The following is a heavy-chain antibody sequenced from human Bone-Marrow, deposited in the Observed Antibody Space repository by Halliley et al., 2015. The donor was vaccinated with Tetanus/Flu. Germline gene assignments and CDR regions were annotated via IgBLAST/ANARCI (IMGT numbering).Heavy chain of an antibody. CDR3: AHLYYETNFDY. CDR2: IYWNNDQ. J-gene: IGHJ4*02. V-gene: IGHV2-5*01. CDR1: GFSLTTSGVG. Sequence: LVKPTQTLTLTCTVSGFSLTTSGVGVAWIRQPPGKALEWLGLIYWNNDQRFRPSLKSRLTITMDTSKDQVVLTMTNMDPVDTATYYCAHLYYETNFDYWGQGTLVTVSS. D-gene: IGHD3-22*01.